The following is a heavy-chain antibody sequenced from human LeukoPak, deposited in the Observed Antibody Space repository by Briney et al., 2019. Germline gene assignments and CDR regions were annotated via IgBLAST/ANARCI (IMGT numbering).Heavy chain of an antibody. V-gene: IGHV1-8*01. J-gene: IGHJ3*02. CDR2: MNPNSGNT. D-gene: IGHD6-6*01. Sequence: ASVKVSCTASGYTFTSYDINWVRQATGQGLEWMGWMNPNSGNTGYAQKFQGRVTMTRNTSIGTAYMELSSLRSEDTAVYYCARESIADDAFDIWGQGTMVTVSS. CDR3: ARESIADDAFDI. CDR1: GYTFTSYD.